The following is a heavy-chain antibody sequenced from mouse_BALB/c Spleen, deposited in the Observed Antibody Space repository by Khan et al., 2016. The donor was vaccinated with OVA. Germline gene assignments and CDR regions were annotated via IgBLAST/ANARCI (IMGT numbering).Heavy chain of an antibody. D-gene: IGHD4-1*01. CDR3: AMGRTY. Sequence: EVQLQESGPGLVKPSQSLSLTCTVTGYSITSDYAWNWIRQFPGNKLEWMGYISYSGRTSYNPSLKSRISVTRDPSKTQFFLQLNSVTTEYTATYYCAMGRTYWGQGTLVTVSA. V-gene: IGHV3-2*02. J-gene: IGHJ3*01. CDR1: GYSITSDYA. CDR2: ISYSGRT.